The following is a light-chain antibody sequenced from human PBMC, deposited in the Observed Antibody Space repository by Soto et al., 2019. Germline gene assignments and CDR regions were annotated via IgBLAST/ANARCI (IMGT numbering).Light chain of an antibody. Sequence: SYELTQPLSVSVALGQTARLTCGGNNIGSKNVHWYQQKPGQAPVLVIYRDSNRPSGIPERFSGSNSGNTATLTISRAQAGDEAEYYCQVWDTSTEELFGGGTHLTVL. J-gene: IGLJ2*01. CDR1: NIGSKN. V-gene: IGLV3-9*01. CDR3: QVWDTSTEEL. CDR2: RDS.